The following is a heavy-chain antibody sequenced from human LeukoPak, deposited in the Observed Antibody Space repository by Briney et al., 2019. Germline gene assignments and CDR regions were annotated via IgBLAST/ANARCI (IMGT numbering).Heavy chain of an antibody. Sequence: PGGSLRLSCAASGFTFSSYGMHWVRQAPGKGLEWVAFIRYDGSNKYYADSVKGRFTISRDNSKNTLYLQMGSLRAEDMAVYYCARDRSCSGGSCYSFPYMDVWGKGTTVTISS. J-gene: IGHJ6*03. D-gene: IGHD2-15*01. CDR1: GFTFSSYG. V-gene: IGHV3-30*02. CDR2: IRYDGSNK. CDR3: ARDRSCSGGSCYSFPYMDV.